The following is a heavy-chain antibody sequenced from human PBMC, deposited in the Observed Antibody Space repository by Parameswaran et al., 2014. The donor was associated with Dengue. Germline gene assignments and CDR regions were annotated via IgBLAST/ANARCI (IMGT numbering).Heavy chain of an antibody. CDR2: ISYDGSNK. V-gene: IGHV3-30-3*01. J-gene: IGHJ4*02. CDR1: GFTFSSYA. Sequence: QAGGSLRLSCAASGFTFSSYAMHWARQAPGKGLEWVAVISYDGSNKYYADSVKGRFTISRDNSKNTLYLQMNSLRAEDTAVYYCARDRDTAMGGGSLDYWGQGTLVTDSS. CDR3: ARDRDTAMGGGSLDY. D-gene: IGHD5-18*01.